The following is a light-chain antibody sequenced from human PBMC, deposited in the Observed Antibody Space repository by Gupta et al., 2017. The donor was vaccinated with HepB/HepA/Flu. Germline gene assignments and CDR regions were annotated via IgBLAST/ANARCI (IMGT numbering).Light chain of an antibody. CDR2: AAS. CDR3: QQRNTFLFT. J-gene: IGKJ3*01. Sequence: DIQLTHSPSFLSAPVGDRVTITCRASQDISTYLAWYQQKPGKAPKLLMYAASTLESGVPSRFSGSGSGTDLTLTISRREPVDSATYFCQQRNTFLFTFGHGTKVDIK. CDR1: QDISTY. V-gene: IGKV1-9*01.